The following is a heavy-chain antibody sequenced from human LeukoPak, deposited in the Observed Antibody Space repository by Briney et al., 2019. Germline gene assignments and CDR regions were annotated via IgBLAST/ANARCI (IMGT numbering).Heavy chain of an antibody. CDR2: INPNSGGT. CDR3: ARDDGGYSYGYGSFDY. Sequence: ASVKVSCKASGYTFTGYYMHWVRQAPGQGLEWMGWINPNSGGTNYAQKFQGRVTMTRDTSISTAYMELSRLRSDDTAVYYCARDDGGYSYGYGSFDYWGQGTLVTVSS. CDR1: GYTFTGYY. D-gene: IGHD5-18*01. V-gene: IGHV1-2*02. J-gene: IGHJ4*02.